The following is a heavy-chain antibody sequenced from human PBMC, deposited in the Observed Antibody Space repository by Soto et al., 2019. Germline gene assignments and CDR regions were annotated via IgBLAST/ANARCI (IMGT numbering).Heavy chain of an antibody. J-gene: IGHJ6*02. CDR3: ARGSDILTGSDYYYYYGMDV. D-gene: IGHD3-9*01. V-gene: IGHV1-2*04. CDR2: INPNSGGT. CDR1: GYTFTGYY. Sequence: ASVKVSCKASGYTFTGYYMHWVRQAPGQGLEWMGWINPNSGGTNYAQKFQGWVTMTRDTSISTAYMELSRLSSDDTAVYYCARGSDILTGSDYYYYYGMDVWGQGTTVTVSS.